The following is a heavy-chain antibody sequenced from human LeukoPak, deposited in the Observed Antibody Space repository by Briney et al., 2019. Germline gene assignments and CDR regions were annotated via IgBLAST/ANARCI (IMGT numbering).Heavy chain of an antibody. D-gene: IGHD4-23*01. CDR3: ARGAHKRDDYGGFFDY. CDR1: GFSFSNYA. CDR2: ISYDGSHK. Sequence: PGGSLRLSCAASGFSFSNYAMHWVRQAPGKGLEWVAVISYDGSHKDYADSVKGRFTISRDNSKNTLYLQMNSLRAEDTAVYYCARGAHKRDDYGGFFDYWGQGALVTVSS. J-gene: IGHJ4*02. V-gene: IGHV3-30*04.